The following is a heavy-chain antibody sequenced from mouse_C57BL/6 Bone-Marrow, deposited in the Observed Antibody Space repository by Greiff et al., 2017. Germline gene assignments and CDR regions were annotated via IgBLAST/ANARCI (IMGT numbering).Heavy chain of an antibody. CDR2: ISDGGSYT. J-gene: IGHJ4*01. CDR1: GFTFSSYA. CDR3: ARAGSYYYGSSPYAMDY. V-gene: IGHV5-4*01. Sequence: EVQGVESGGGLVKPGGSLKLSCAASGFTFSSYAMSWVRQTPEKRLEWVATISDGGSYTYYPDNVKGRFTISRDNAKNNLYLQMSHLKSEDTAMYYCARAGSYYYGSSPYAMDYWGQGTSATVSS. D-gene: IGHD1-1*01.